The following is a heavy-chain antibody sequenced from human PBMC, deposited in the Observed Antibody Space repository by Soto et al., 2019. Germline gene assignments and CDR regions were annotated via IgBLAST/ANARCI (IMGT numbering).Heavy chain of an antibody. Sequence: GASVKVSCKASGYTFTSYGISWVRQAPGQGLEWMGWISAYNGNTNYAQKLQGRVTMTTDTSTSTAYMELRSLRSDDTAVYYCARDLVIYEYLATMDWFDPWGQGTLVTVSS. V-gene: IGHV1-18*01. CDR1: GYTFTSYG. CDR2: ISAYNGNT. D-gene: IGHD1-26*01. CDR3: ARDLVIYEYLATMDWFDP. J-gene: IGHJ5*02.